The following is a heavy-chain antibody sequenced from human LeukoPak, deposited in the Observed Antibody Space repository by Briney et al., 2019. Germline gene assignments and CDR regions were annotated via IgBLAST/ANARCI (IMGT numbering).Heavy chain of an antibody. D-gene: IGHD5-18*01. J-gene: IGHJ6*03. V-gene: IGHV4-34*01. CDR2: INHSGIT. CDR1: GGSFSGYY. Sequence: SETLSLTCAVYGGSFSGYYWSWIRQPPGKGLEWIGEINHSGITYYNPSLKSRVTISVDTSKNHFSLKLSSVTAADTAVYYCARDWEFSYGHMDVWGKGTTVTVSS. CDR3: ARDWEFSYGHMDV.